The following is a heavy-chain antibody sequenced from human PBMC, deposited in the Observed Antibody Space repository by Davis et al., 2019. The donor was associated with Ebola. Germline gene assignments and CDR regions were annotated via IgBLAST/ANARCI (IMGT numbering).Heavy chain of an antibody. Sequence: PSETLSLTCTVSGGSISSHYWSWIRQPPGKGLEWIGYIHESGRTNLNPSLKSRVTISGETSRNQFSLKLSSVTAADTAVYYCARGGPDIVVGPAAISVFFDYWGQGTLVTVSS. D-gene: IGHD2-2*01. V-gene: IGHV4-59*11. J-gene: IGHJ4*02. CDR3: ARGGPDIVVGPAAISVFFDY. CDR2: IHESGRT. CDR1: GGSISSHY.